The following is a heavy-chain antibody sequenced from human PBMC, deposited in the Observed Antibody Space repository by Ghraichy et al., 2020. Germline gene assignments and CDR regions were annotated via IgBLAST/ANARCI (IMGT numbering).Heavy chain of an antibody. V-gene: IGHV4-4*07. Sequence: SETLSLTCAVSGTSITSYYWSWIRQPAGKGLEWIGRISTSGTTNYNPSLKSRVTMSVDTSKDQFSLKLNSVSAADTAVYYCARVSGGSDDFFDHWGQGTLVTVSS. CDR3: ARVSGGSDDFFDH. D-gene: IGHD2-15*01. J-gene: IGHJ4*02. CDR2: ISTSGTT. CDR1: GTSITSYY.